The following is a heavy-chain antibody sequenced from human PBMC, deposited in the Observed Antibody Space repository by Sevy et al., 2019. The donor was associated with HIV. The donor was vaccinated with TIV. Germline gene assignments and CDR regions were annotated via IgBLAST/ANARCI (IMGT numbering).Heavy chain of an antibody. D-gene: IGHD5-18*01. V-gene: IGHV3-11*06. CDR3: VREGVGGYSYSLDC. CDR1: GFTFSDYY. J-gene: IGHJ4*02. Sequence: GGSLRLSCTASGFTFSDYYMSWIRQAPGKGLEWVSDISSSRTYANHADSVKGRFTISRDNAKNSLYLQMNSLRAEDTAVYYCVREGVGGYSYSLDCWGQGTLVTVSS. CDR2: ISSSRTYA.